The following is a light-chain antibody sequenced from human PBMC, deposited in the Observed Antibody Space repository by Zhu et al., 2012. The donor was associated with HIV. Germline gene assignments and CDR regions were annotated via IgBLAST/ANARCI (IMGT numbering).Light chain of an antibody. CDR1: QSVSSSY. CDR2: GAS. CDR3: QQYGTSPFT. J-gene: IGKJ2*01. V-gene: IGKV3-20*01. Sequence: EIVLTQSPGTLSLSPGERATLSCRASQSVSSSYLARYQQKPGQAPRLLFYGASNRATGIPDRFSASGSGTDFTLTINRLEPEDLAVYFCQQYGTSPFTFGQGTKLEIK.